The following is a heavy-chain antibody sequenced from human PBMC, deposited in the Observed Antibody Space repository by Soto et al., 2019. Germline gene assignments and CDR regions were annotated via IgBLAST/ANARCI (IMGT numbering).Heavy chain of an antibody. CDR2: MLYSGLT. CDR1: GYSVSSSDYY. Sequence: SETLSLTCSVSGYSVSSSDYYWAWIRQTPGKGLEWIGSMLYSGLTYYNPSLKSRVTLSVDTSKNRFSVRLNSVTASDTAVYYCAPLSVSLSGPYGIHVWGQGTTGTVS. V-gene: IGHV4-39*01. D-gene: IGHD2-15*01. CDR3: APLSVSLSGPYGIHV. J-gene: IGHJ6*02.